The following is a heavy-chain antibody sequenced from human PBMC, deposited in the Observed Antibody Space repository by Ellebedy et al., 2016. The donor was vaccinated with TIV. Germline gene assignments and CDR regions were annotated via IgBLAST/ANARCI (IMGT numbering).Heavy chain of an antibody. D-gene: IGHD3-22*01. CDR3: TTDYYDSSGYRE. J-gene: IGHJ4*02. V-gene: IGHV3-15*01. CDR1: GFTFSNAW. CDR2: IKSKTDGGTI. Sequence: PGGSLRLSCAASGFTFSNAWMNWVRQAPGKGLEWVGRIKSKTDGGTIDYAAPVKGRFTISRDDPKQTLYLQMNSLKTEDTAVYYCTTDYYDSSGYREWGQGTLVNVSS.